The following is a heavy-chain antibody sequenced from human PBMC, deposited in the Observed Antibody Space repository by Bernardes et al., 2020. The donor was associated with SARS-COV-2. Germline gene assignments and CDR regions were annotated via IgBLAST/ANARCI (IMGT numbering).Heavy chain of an antibody. D-gene: IGHD3-22*01. CDR1: GGSISSHY. CDR2: FYYSGST. Sequence: SETLSPTCTVSGGSISSHYWSWIRQPPGKGLEWIGYFYYSGSTNSTPSLKSRDTISVDTSKNQFSLKLTSVTAADTAVYYCESTSPYYYDSRCYYLNYYGMEVWGQGTTVTVSS. CDR3: ESTSPYYYDSRCYYLNYYGMEV. J-gene: IGHJ6*02. V-gene: IGHV4-59*11.